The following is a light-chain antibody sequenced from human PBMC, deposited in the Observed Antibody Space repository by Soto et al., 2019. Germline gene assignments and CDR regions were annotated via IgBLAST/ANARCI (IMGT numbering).Light chain of an antibody. J-gene: IGKJ4*01. V-gene: IGKV3-20*01. CDR1: QTVRNNY. CDR2: DAS. CDR3: QQFSSYPLT. Sequence: EIVLTQSPGTLSLSPGERATLPCRASQTVRNNYLAWYQQKPGQAPRLMIYDASSRATGIPDRVSGGGSGTDFTLTISRLEPEDFAVYYCQQFSSYPLTFGGGTKVDI.